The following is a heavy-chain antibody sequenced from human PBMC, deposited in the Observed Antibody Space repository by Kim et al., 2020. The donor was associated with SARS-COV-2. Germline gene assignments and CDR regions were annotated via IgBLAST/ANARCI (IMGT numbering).Heavy chain of an antibody. CDR3: ATDLSREFYDSSGYPNFDY. CDR1: GYTLTELS. V-gene: IGHV1-24*01. Sequence: ASVKVSCKVSGYTLTELSMHWVRQAPGKGLEWMGGFDPEDGETIYAQKFQGRVTMTEDTSTDTAYMELSSLRSEDTAVYYCATDLSREFYDSSGYPNFDYWGQGTLVTVSS. D-gene: IGHD3-22*01. J-gene: IGHJ4*02. CDR2: FDPEDGET.